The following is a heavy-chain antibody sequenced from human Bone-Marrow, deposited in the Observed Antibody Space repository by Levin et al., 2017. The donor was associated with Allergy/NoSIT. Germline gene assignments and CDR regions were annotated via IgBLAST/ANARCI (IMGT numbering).Heavy chain of an antibody. CDR1: GDSVRSGTYY. CDR2: IFSSGTT. CDR3: ARGATSYSGNYFFDY. D-gene: IGHD1-26*01. V-gene: IGHV4-61*03. J-gene: IGHJ4*02. Sequence: SQTLSLTCSVSGDSVRSGTYYWTWIRQPPGRALEWIGYIFSSGTTNYSPSLQSRVTISRDTSNNHFSLELNSVTAADTATYFCARGATSYSGNYFFDYWGQGTLVTVSS.